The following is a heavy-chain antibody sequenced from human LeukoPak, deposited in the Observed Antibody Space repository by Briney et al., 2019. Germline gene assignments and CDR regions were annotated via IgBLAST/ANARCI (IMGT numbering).Heavy chain of an antibody. CDR1: GGSFSGYY. CDR3: ARGGYYYAPLDY. D-gene: IGHD3-22*01. CDR2: IYYSGST. V-gene: IGHV4-30-4*08. J-gene: IGHJ4*02. Sequence: SETLSLTCAVYGGSFSGYYWSWIRQPPGKGLVWIGYIYYSGSTYYNPSLKSRVTISIDRSKNQFSLKLSSVTAADTAVYYCARGGYYYAPLDYWGQGTLVTVSS.